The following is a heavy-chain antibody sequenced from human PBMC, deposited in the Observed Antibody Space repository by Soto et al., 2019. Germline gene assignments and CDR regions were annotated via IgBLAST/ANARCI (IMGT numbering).Heavy chain of an antibody. CDR2: VYYSGST. CDR1: GDSVSSGSYY. V-gene: IGHV4-61*01. Sequence: SETLSLTCTVSGDSVSSGSYYYNWIRQPPGKGLEWIGYVYYSGSTNYNPSLKSRVTISVDTSKNQFSLKLSSVTTADTAVYFCARDVRGLRLYWFDPWGLGTLVTVSS. J-gene: IGHJ5*02. CDR3: ARDVRGLRLYWFDP. D-gene: IGHD2-15*01.